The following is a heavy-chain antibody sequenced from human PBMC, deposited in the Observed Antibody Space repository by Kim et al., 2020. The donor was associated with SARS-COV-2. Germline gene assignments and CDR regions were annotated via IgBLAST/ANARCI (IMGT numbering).Heavy chain of an antibody. V-gene: IGHV3-30*18. CDR3: AKDLHDVYYYYGMDV. J-gene: IGHJ6*02. CDR1: GFTFSSYG. CDR2: ISYDGSNK. Sequence: GGSLRLSCAASGFTFSSYGMHWVRQAPGKGLEWVAVISYDGSNKYYADSVKGRFTISRDNSKNTLYLQMNSLRAEDTAVYYCAKDLHDVYYYYGMDVWGQGTTVTVSS.